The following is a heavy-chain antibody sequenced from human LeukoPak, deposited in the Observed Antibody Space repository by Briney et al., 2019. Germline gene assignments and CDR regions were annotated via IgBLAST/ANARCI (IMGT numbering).Heavy chain of an antibody. CDR1: GFTFSYYY. D-gene: IGHD6-13*01. CDR3: ARVRALGIAAAAPGWFDP. Sequence: SGGSLRLSCAASGFTFSYYYMSWIRQAPGKGLEWVSYISNSGGTIYYADSVKGRFTISRDNAKNSLYLQMNSLRAEDTAVYYCARVRALGIAAAAPGWFDPWGQGTLVTVSS. V-gene: IGHV3-11*01. J-gene: IGHJ5*02. CDR2: ISNSGGTI.